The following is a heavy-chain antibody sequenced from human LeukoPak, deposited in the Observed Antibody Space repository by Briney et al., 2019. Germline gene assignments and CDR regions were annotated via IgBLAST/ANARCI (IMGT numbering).Heavy chain of an antibody. CDR2: ISSSGSTI. CDR1: GFNFSSYE. D-gene: IGHD3-10*01. Sequence: GGSLRLSCAASGFNFSSYEMNWVRQAPGKRLEWVSYISSSGSTIYYADSVKLRFTISRDNAKNSLDLQMNSLRAEDTAVYYCAREGMVRGVFDYWGQGTLVTVSS. J-gene: IGHJ4*02. V-gene: IGHV3-48*03. CDR3: AREGMVRGVFDY.